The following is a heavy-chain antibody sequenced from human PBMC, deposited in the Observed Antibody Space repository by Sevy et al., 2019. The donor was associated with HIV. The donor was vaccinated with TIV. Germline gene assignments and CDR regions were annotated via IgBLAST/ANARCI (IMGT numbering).Heavy chain of an antibody. CDR3: AKDLAGPGRRYFDC. CDR1: GFTFSNYG. J-gene: IGHJ4*02. CDR2: IRYDGSDK. Sequence: GGSLRLSCAASGFTFSNYGMHWVRQVPGKGLEWATFIRYDGSDKYYGASVKGRFTISRDDSKNTLYLQMDSLRPEDTAIYYCAKDLAGPGRRYFDCWGQGTLVTVSS. D-gene: IGHD6-13*01. V-gene: IGHV3-30*02.